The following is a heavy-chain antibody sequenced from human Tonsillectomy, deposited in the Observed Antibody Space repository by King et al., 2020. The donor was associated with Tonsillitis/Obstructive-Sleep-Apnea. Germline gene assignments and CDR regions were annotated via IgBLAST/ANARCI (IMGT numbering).Heavy chain of an antibody. CDR3: TRDYSSSSGAWYFDL. CDR1: GDIVSTDTAA. CDR2: TYYRSKWYN. J-gene: IGHJ2*01. D-gene: IGHD6-6*01. V-gene: IGHV6-1*01. Sequence: VQLQQSGPGLVKPSQTLSLTCAISGDIVSTDTAAWNWIRQSPSRGLEWLGRTYYRSKWYNDYAVSVKSRITINPDTSKNQFSLHLKSVTPEDTAVYYCTRDYSSSSGAWYFDLWGRGTLVTVSS.